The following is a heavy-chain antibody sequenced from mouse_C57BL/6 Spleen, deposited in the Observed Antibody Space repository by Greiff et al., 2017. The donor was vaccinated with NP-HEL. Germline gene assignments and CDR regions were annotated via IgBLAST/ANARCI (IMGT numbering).Heavy chain of an antibody. CDR1: GFTFSSYA. CDR2: ISSGGDYI. J-gene: IGHJ2*01. D-gene: IGHD2-3*01. CDR3: TRDDGYDYFDY. Sequence: EVQGVESGEGLVKPGGSLKLSCAASGFTFSSYAMSWVRQTPEKRLEWVAYISSGGDYIYYADTVKGRFTISRDNARNTLYLQMSSLKSEDTAMYYCTRDDGYDYFDYWGQGTTLTVSS. V-gene: IGHV5-9-1*02.